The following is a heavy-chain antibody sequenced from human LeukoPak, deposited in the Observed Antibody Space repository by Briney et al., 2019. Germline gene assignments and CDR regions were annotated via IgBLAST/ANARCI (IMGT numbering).Heavy chain of an antibody. J-gene: IGHJ4*02. Sequence: GGALKTPCWGSGYSFTSYWHGRVRQMPGKGLELLGTLYPCYSDNKYSPSFQGQVTISADKSISTAYLQGSSLKASDTAMYYCARRYCSSTSCANVFFDYWGQGTLVTVSS. CDR1: GYSFTSYW. V-gene: IGHV5-51*01. D-gene: IGHD2-2*01. CDR3: ARRYCSSTSCANVFFDY. CDR2: LYPCYSDN.